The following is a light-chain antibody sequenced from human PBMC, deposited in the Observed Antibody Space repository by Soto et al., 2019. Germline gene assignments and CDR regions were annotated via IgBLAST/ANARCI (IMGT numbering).Light chain of an antibody. J-gene: IGKJ4*01. CDR1: QSVSSSY. CDR2: GAS. CDR3: QQYGHTPLFT. Sequence: EIVLTQSPCTLSLSPGERATLSCRASQSVSSSYLAWYQQKPDQAPRLLIYGASIRATGIPDRFSGSGSGIAFTLTISRLEPEDFAVYYCQQYGHTPLFTFGGGTKVEIK. V-gene: IGKV3-20*01.